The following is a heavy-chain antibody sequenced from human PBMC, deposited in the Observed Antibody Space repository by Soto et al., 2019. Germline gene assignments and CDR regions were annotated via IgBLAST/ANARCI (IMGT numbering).Heavy chain of an antibody. D-gene: IGHD6-13*01. J-gene: IGHJ4*02. Sequence: QVQLVESGGGVVQPGRSLRLSCAASGFTFSSYGMHWVRQAPGKGLELVAVIWYDGSNKYYADSVKGRFTISRDNSKNTLYLQMNSLRAEDTAVYYCAREGVRYSSSWYFDYWGQGTLVTVSS. CDR1: GFTFSSYG. CDR3: AREGVRYSSSWYFDY. CDR2: IWYDGSNK. V-gene: IGHV3-33*01.